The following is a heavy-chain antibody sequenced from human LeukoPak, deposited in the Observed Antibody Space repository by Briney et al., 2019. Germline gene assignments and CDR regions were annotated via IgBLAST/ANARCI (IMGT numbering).Heavy chain of an antibody. J-gene: IGHJ4*02. CDR1: GFAFSSYG. V-gene: IGHV3-30*02. CDR2: IWYDGSNK. CDR3: AKGGGYYYDTSGYY. D-gene: IGHD3-22*01. Sequence: GGSLRLSCAASGFAFSSYGMHWVRQAPGKGLEWVAVIWYDGSNKYYADSVKGRFTISRDNSKNTLYLQMNSLRAEDTAVYYCAKGGGYYYDTSGYYWGQGALVTVSS.